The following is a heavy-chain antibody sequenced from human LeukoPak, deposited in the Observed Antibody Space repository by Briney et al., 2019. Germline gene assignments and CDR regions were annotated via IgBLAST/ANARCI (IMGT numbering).Heavy chain of an antibody. CDR1: GYTFTDYF. CDR2: IDPRDGGT. CDR3: AKIGVSGSYWDFDS. Sequence: GASVKVSCKPSGYTFTDYFTHWVRQAPGQGLEWMGWIDPRDGGTKYAQKFQGRVTMTRDTSISTAYMELSSLRSDDTAIYYYAKIGVSGSYWDFDSWGQGTLVTVSS. J-gene: IGHJ4*02. D-gene: IGHD1-26*01. V-gene: IGHV1-2*02.